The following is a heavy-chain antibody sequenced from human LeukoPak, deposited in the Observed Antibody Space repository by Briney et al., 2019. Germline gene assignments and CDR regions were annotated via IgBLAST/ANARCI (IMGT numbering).Heavy chain of an antibody. J-gene: IGHJ4*02. D-gene: IGHD6-13*01. V-gene: IGHV4-34*01. CDR1: GGSFSGYY. CDR3: AGRGEYSSSWSFPAIDY. CDR2: INHSGST. Sequence: SETLSLTCAVYGGSFSGYYWSWIRQPPGKGLEWIGEINHSGSTNYNPSPKSRVTISVETSTKQFSLKLKSLTSADTAVYYFAGRGEYSSSWSFPAIDYWGQGTLVTVSS.